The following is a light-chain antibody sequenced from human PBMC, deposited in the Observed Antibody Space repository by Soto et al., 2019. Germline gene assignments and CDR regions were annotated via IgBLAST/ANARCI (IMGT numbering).Light chain of an antibody. CDR3: QSYDSSLTTFL. J-gene: IGLJ1*01. V-gene: IGLV1-40*01. CDR2: GDN. Sequence: QSVLTQPPSVSGAPGQRVAISCTGSSSNIGAEYDVHWYQQLPGTAPKRLIYGDNNRPSGVPDRFSGSKSGTSASLAITGLQPEDVADYYCQSYDSSLTTFLFGTGTKVTVL. CDR1: SSNIGAEYD.